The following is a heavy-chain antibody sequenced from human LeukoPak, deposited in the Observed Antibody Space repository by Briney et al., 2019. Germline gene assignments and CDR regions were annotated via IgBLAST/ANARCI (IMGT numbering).Heavy chain of an antibody. CDR3: ARDHTRCGDLVFDY. CDR1: GFTFSSYA. Sequence: GGSLRLSCAASGFTFSSYAMHWVRQAPGKGLEWVAVISYDGSNKYYADSVKGRFTISRDNSKNTLYLQMNSLRAEDTAVYYCARDHTRCGDLVFDYWGQGTLVTVSS. J-gene: IGHJ4*02. V-gene: IGHV3-30-3*01. D-gene: IGHD4-17*01. CDR2: ISYDGSNK.